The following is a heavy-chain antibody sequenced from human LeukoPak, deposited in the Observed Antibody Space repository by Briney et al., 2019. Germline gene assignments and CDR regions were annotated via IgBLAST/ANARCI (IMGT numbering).Heavy chain of an antibody. CDR3: AKAESGIAGSFDY. J-gene: IGHJ4*02. CDR1: GFTFSSYA. CDR2: ISYDGSNK. V-gene: IGHV3-30*18. Sequence: PGGSLRLSCAASGFTFSSYAMSWVRQAPGKGLEWVAVISYDGSNKYYADSVKGRFTISRDNSKNTLYLQMNSLRAEDTAVYYCAKAESGIAGSFDYWGQGTLVTVSS. D-gene: IGHD6-13*01.